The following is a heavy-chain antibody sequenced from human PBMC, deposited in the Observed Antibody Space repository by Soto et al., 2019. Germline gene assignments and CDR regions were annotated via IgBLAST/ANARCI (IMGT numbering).Heavy chain of an antibody. CDR3: ARHHGPTTSENWFDP. J-gene: IGHJ5*02. CDR2: ISTYSGGT. CDR1: GYTFFTYG. V-gene: IGHV1-18*01. D-gene: IGHD5-12*01. Sequence: ASVKVSCKASGYTFFTYGISWVRQAPGQGLEWMGWISTYSGGTKYAQKFQGRVTMTTDTSTTTAYLELRSLRSDDTAVYYCARHHGPTTSENWFDPWGQGTLVTVSS.